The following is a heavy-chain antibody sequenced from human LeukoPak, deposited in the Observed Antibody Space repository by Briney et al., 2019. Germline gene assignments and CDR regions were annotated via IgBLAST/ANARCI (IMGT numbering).Heavy chain of an antibody. CDR1: GFTFSSYS. D-gene: IGHD2/OR15-2a*01. Sequence: GGSLRLSCAASGFTFSSYSMNWVRQAPGKGLEWVSSVSFDGTNNFYADPVNGRLTVSRDNSKNTVYLNMNSLRPDDTAVYFCARDRNVIGADFDSWGQGTLVTVSS. CDR3: ARDRNVIGADFDS. V-gene: IGHV3-30*03. J-gene: IGHJ5*01. CDR2: VSFDGTNN.